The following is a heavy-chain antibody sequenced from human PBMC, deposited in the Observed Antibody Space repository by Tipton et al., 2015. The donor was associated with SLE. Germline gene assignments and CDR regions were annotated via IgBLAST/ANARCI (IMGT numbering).Heavy chain of an antibody. Sequence: SLRLSCTASGFSFNTYAVHWVRQAPGKGLEWLAVISSDGRTKYYADSVKGRFTISRDNSKNTLYLQMNSLRADDMAIYYCGRDLNYVFDVWGQGTMVTVSS. V-gene: IGHV3-30*04. J-gene: IGHJ3*01. CDR1: GFSFNTYA. D-gene: IGHD1-7*01. CDR3: GRDLNYVFDV. CDR2: ISSDGRTK.